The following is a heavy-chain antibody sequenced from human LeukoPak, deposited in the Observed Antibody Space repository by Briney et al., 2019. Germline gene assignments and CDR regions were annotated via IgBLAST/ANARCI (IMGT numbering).Heavy chain of an antibody. CDR3: ARDTLTTSYWYFDL. Sequence: PSQTLSLTCTVSGGSISSGGYYWSWIRQHPGKGLEWIGYIYYSGSTYYNPSLKSRVTISVDTSKNQFSLKLSSVTAADTAVYYCARDTLTTSYWYFDLWGRGTLVTVSS. CDR2: IYYSGST. D-gene: IGHD1-14*01. J-gene: IGHJ2*01. V-gene: IGHV4-31*03. CDR1: GGSISSGGYY.